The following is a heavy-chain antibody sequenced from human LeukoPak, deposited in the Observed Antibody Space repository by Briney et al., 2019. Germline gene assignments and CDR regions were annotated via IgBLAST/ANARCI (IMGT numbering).Heavy chain of an antibody. CDR2: INHSGST. Sequence: SETLSLTCAVYGGSFSGYYWSWIRQPPGKGLEWIGEINHSGSTNYNPSLKSRVTISVDTSKNQFSLKLSSVTAADTAVYYCARGNYLSGMDVWGQGTTVTVSS. J-gene: IGHJ6*02. CDR1: GGSFSGYY. CDR3: ARGNYLSGMDV. V-gene: IGHV4-34*01. D-gene: IGHD1-7*01.